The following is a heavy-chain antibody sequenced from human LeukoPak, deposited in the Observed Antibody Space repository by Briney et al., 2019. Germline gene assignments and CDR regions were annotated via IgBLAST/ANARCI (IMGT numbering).Heavy chain of an antibody. CDR2: IKQDGSEK. Sequence: GGSLRLSCAASGFTFSSYWMSWVRQAPGKGLEWVANIKQDGSEKYYVDSVKGRFTISRDNAKSSLYLQMNSLRAEDTAVYYCARVVGLRFLEWPRPPEYYFDYWGQGTLVTVSS. CDR3: ARVVGLRFLEWPRPPEYYFDY. D-gene: IGHD3-3*01. V-gene: IGHV3-7*01. J-gene: IGHJ4*02. CDR1: GFTFSSYW.